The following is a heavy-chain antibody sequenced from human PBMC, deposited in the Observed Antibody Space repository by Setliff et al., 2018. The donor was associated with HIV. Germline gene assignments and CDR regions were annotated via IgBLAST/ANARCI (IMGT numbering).Heavy chain of an antibody. CDR2: INHSGST. CDR3: ARGSSGPGGRAFDI. J-gene: IGHJ3*02. D-gene: IGHD2-15*01. CDR1: GGSFSGYY. Sequence: PSETLSLTCAVYGGSFSGYYWSWIRQPPGKGLEWIGEINHSGSTNYNPSLKSRVTISVDTSKNQFSLKLSSVTAADTAVYYCARGSSGPGGRAFDIWGQGTMVTVS. V-gene: IGHV4-34*01.